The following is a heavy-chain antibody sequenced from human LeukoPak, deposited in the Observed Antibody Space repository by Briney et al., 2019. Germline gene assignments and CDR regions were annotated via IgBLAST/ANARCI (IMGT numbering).Heavy chain of an antibody. V-gene: IGHV3-23*01. J-gene: IGHJ4*02. CDR1: GFTFSSYA. CDR2: IGSSGGST. D-gene: IGHD2-15*01. Sequence: PSGGSLRLSCAASGFTFSSYAMTWVRQAPGKGLECVSGIGSSGGSTYYADSVKGRFTISRDNSKNTLYLQMNSLRAEDTAVYYCAKGGLHYFDYWGQGTLVTVSS. CDR3: AKGGLHYFDY.